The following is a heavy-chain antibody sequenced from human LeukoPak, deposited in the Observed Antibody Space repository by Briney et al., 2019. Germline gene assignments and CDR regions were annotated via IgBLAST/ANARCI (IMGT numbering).Heavy chain of an antibody. J-gene: IGHJ6*02. D-gene: IGHD3-9*01. CDR2: ISYDGRNQ. CDR1: GFTFSNYG. CDR3: AKDTTDIIAGGYFDWTYCYYGMDV. V-gene: IGHV3-30*18. Sequence: GGSLRLSCAASGFTFSNYGMHWVRQAPGKGLEWVAVISYDGRNQYYVDSVKGRFTISRDSSKNTLYLQMNSLRAEDTAVYYCAKDTTDIIAGGYFDWTYCYYGMDVWGQGTTVTVSS.